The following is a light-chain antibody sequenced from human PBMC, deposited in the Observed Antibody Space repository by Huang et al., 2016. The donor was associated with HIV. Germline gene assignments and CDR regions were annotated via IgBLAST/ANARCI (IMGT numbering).Light chain of an antibody. CDR2: ATS. CDR1: QGIGNS. J-gene: IGKJ1*01. V-gene: IGKV1-NL1*01. Sequence: DIQMTQSPSSLSASVGDRVTITCRASQGIGNSLAWYQQNPEKAPRLLLYATSTLESGVPSRCSGSGSGTHYTLTINTLQPEDIASYYCQQYHSLPWTFGQGTKVEIK. CDR3: QQYHSLPWT.